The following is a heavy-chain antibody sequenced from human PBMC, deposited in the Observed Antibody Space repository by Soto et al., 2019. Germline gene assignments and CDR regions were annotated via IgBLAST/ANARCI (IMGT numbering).Heavy chain of an antibody. CDR2: ISANNGHT. Sequence: QVQLVQSGAEVKKPGASVKVSCKASGYTLNTYGITWVRQAPGQGLEWLGWISANNGHTNYPQKLQGRVTLTPVTATSAPYMELRRLRPDEASVYCSARRTTFAYWQQGTLVTV. J-gene: IGHJ4*02. V-gene: IGHV1-18*01. D-gene: IGHD1-1*01. CDR1: GYTLNTYG. CDR3: ARRTTFAY.